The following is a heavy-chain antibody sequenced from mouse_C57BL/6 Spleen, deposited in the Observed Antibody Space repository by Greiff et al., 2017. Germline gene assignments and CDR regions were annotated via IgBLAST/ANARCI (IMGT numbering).Heavy chain of an antibody. CDR2: IDPSDSFT. CDR1: GYTFTSYW. D-gene: IGHD1-1*01. J-gene: IGHJ4*01. Sequence: QVQLQQPGADLVLPGASVQLSCKASGYTFTSYWMTWVKQRPGQGLEWIGEIDPSDSFTNYKKKFKGQSTLTVDQASSTAYMQLSSLTSEDSAVYYCARATTVVARPYAMDDWGKGTTVTVAS. CDR3: ARATTVVARPYAMDD. V-gene: IGHV1-69*01.